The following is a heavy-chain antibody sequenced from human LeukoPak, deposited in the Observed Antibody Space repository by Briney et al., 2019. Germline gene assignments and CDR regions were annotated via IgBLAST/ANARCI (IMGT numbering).Heavy chain of an antibody. CDR3: AKAPRDGYNPFED. CDR2: INGLGGST. J-gene: IGHJ4*02. CDR1: GFNFGSYA. D-gene: IGHD5-24*01. V-gene: IGHV3-23*01. Sequence: GGSLRLSCAASGFNFGSYAMNWVRQAPGKGPEWVSSINGLGGSTYHADSVKGRFTISRDNSKNTVYLQMNSLRVEDTAVYYCAKAPRDGYNPFEDWGQGTLVTVSS.